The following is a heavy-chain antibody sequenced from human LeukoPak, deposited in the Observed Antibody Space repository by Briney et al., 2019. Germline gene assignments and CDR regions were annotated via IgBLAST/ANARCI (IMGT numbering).Heavy chain of an antibody. CDR1: GGSISSYY. CDR2: IYYSGST. J-gene: IGHJ4*02. V-gene: IGHV4-59*01. CDR3: ARVFVDSSGYYSYYFDY. D-gene: IGHD3-22*01. Sequence: SGTLSLTCTVSGGSISSYYWSWIRQPPGKGLEWIGYIYYSGSTNYNPSLKSRVTISVDTSKNQFSLKLSSVTAADTAVYYCARVFVDSSGYYSYYFDYWGQGTLVTVSS.